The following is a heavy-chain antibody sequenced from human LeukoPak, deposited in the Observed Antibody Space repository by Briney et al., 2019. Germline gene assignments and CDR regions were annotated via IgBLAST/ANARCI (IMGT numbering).Heavy chain of an antibody. CDR3: ARDRTAAMGFD. J-gene: IGHJ4*02. D-gene: IGHD2-2*01. V-gene: IGHV3-74*01. CDR1: GFTFTNHW. CDR2: IRPDGRET. Sequence: GGSLRLSCAASGFTFTNHWMHWVHQAPGKGLVWVSRIRPDGRETNHADSVKGRFTISRDNAKNSLYLQMNSLRAEDTAVYYCARDRTAAMGFDWGQGTLVTVSS.